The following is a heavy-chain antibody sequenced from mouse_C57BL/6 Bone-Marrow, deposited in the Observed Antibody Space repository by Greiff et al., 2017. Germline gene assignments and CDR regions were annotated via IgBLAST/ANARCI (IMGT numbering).Heavy chain of an antibody. CDR2: ISSGGDYI. J-gene: IGHJ2*01. CDR1: GFTFSSYA. V-gene: IGHV5-9-1*02. D-gene: IGHD4-1*01. Sequence: EVQLQESGAGLVKPGGSLKLSCAASGFTFSSYAMSWVRQTPEKRLEWVAYISSGGDYIYYADTVKGRFTISRDNARNTLYLQMSSLKSEDTAMYYCTRDLTGTIDYWGQGTTLTVSS. CDR3: TRDLTGTIDY.